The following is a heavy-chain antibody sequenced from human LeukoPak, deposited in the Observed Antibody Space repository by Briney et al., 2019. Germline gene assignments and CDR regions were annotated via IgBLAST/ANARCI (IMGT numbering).Heavy chain of an antibody. Sequence: GGSLRLSCAGSEFTFNNYAMNWVRQAPGKGLEWVSSISGSGGSTYYADSGRGRFTISRDNSKNTLYLQMNSLRAEDTAVYYCAKGLKPAMASRSNYFDYWGQGTLVTVSS. J-gene: IGHJ4*02. V-gene: IGHV3-23*01. CDR3: AKGLKPAMASRSNYFDY. D-gene: IGHD2-8*01. CDR2: ISGSGGST. CDR1: EFTFNNYA.